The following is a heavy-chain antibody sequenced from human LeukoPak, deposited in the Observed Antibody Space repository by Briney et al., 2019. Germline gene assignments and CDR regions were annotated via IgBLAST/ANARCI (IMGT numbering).Heavy chain of an antibody. CDR3: ARGASFHQTYYDFWSGYYKSGYYFDY. V-gene: IGHV1-2*02. CDR2: INPNSGGT. J-gene: IGHJ4*02. CDR1: GYTFTGYY. D-gene: IGHD3-3*01. Sequence: ASVKVSCKASGYTFTGYYMHWVRQAPGQGLEWMGWINPNSGGTNYAQKFQGRVTMTRDTSISTAYVELSRLRSDDTAVYYCARGASFHQTYYDFWSGYYKSGYYFDYWGQGTLVTVSS.